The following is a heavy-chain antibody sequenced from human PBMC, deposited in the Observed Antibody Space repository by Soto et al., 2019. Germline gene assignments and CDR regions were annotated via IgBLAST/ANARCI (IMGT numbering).Heavy chain of an antibody. CDR2: ISYDGTNK. D-gene: IGHD2-21*02. CDR3: ARGDRGAFDL. J-gene: IGHJ3*01. CDR1: GFTFSTYA. V-gene: IGHV3-30*04. Sequence: GGSLRLSCVPSGFTFSTYAMHWVRQAPGKGLEWVAIISYDGTNKYYADSVKGRFTISRDNAKNTLYLQMNSLRAEDTAVYYCARGDRGAFDLWGQGTMVTVSS.